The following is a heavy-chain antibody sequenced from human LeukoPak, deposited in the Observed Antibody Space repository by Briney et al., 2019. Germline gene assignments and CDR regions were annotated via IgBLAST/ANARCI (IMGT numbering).Heavy chain of an antibody. V-gene: IGHV4-59*01. CDR2: IYYSGST. Sequence: SETLSLTCTVSGGSISSYYWSWIRQPPGKGLEWIGYIYYSGSTNYNPSLKSRVTISVDTSKNQFSLKLSSVTAADTAVYYCAREAAVAGKRGAFYYYYGMDVWGNGTTVTVSS. CDR3: AREAAVAGKRGAFYYYYGMDV. J-gene: IGHJ6*04. D-gene: IGHD6-19*01. CDR1: GGSISSYY.